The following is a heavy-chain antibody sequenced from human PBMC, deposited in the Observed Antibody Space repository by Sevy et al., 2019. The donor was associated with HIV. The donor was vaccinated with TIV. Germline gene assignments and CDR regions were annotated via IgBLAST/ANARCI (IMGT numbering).Heavy chain of an antibody. CDR3: ARDYVVLARYYYYYIDV. D-gene: IGHD3-10*02. CDR1: GFIFSNYG. V-gene: IGHV3-33*01. CDR2: IRYDGGNE. J-gene: IGHJ6*03. Sequence: GGSLRISCAASGFIFSNYGMHWVRQAPGKGLEWVADIRYDGGNEYYADSVKGRFTISRDNSKNTLYLQMNSLGAEDTAVYYCARDYVVLARYYYYYIDVWGKGTTVTVSS.